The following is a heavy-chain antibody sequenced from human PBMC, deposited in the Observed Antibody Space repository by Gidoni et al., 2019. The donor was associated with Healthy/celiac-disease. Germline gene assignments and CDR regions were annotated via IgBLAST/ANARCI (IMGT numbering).Heavy chain of an antibody. CDR3: ARDGEGTTVTTFRLTEEYYFDY. D-gene: IGHD4-17*01. Sequence: QVQLVQSGAEETKPGASVRVSCKASGYTFTSYAMHWVRQAPGQRLEWMGWINAGNGNTKDSQKFQGRVNSNRDTSASTAYMELSSLRAEDTAVYYCARDGEGTTVTTFRLTEEYYFDYWGQGTLVTVSS. V-gene: IGHV1-3*05. CDR1: GYTFTSYA. CDR2: INAGNGNT. J-gene: IGHJ4*02.